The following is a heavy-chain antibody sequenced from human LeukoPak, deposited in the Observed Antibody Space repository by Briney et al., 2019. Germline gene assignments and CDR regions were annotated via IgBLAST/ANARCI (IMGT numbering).Heavy chain of an antibody. D-gene: IGHD3-10*01. CDR1: GYTFTGYS. J-gene: IGHJ5*02. CDR2: INPNSGGT. Sequence: ASVKVSCKASGYTFTGYSFHWVRQAPGQGLEWMGRINPNSGGTNYAQKFQGRVTMTRDTSISTAYMDLSRLTSDDTAVYYCARDNNYYNSGSSQSWFDPWGQGTLVTVSS. CDR3: ARDNNYYNSGSSQSWFDP. V-gene: IGHV1-2*06.